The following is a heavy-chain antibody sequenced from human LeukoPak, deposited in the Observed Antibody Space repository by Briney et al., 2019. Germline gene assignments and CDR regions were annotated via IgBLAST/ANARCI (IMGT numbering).Heavy chain of an antibody. V-gene: IGHV3-7*01. CDR3: AREDDWNYEDY. CDR1: GFTFSNYW. CDR2: IKQDGGEK. J-gene: IGHJ4*02. Sequence: AGGSLRLSCAASGFTFSNYWMSWVRQAPGKGLEWVANIKQDGGEKYYVNSVKGRFTISRDNAKNSRYLQMNSLRAEDTAIYYCAREDDWNYEDYWGQGTLVTVSS. D-gene: IGHD1-7*01.